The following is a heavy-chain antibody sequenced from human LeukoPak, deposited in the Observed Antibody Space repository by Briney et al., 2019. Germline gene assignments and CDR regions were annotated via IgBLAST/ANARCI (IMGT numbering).Heavy chain of an antibody. CDR3: ARAPRYGSGSYYNPYFDY. D-gene: IGHD3-10*01. V-gene: IGHV4-59*11. J-gene: IGHJ4*02. CDR2: IDYSGDT. CDR1: GGSISTHY. Sequence: PSETLSLTCTVSGGSISTHYWSWIRQPPGKGLEWIGYIDYSGDTNYNPSLMSRVTISVDTSKNQFSLKLSSVTAADTAVYYCARAPRYGSGSYYNPYFDYWGQGTLVTVSS.